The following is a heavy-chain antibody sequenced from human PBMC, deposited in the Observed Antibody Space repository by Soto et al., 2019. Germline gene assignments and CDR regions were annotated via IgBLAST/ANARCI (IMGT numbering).Heavy chain of an antibody. CDR3: AFGAARLRPVGYFQH. CDR2: ISAYNGNT. J-gene: IGHJ1*01. Sequence: QVQLVQSGAEVKKPGASVKVSCKASGYTFTSYGISWVRQAPGQGLEWMGWISAYNGNTNYAQKLQRRVTRTTDTSTSTAYMELRSLRSDDTAVYYCAFGAARLRPVGYFQHWGQGTLVTVSS. V-gene: IGHV1-18*04. D-gene: IGHD6-6*01. CDR1: GYTFTSYG.